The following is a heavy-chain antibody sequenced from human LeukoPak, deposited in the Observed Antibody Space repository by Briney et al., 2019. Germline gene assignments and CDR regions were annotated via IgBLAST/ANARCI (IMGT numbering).Heavy chain of an antibody. CDR1: GFTLSNSW. Sequence: GGSLRLSCAASGFTLSNSWMFWVRQAPGKGLVWVSDINNDGSRTSYLDSVKGRFTISRDGAKNTLFLQMNSLRAEDTAVYYCARGGLPGGFDYWGQGTLVTVSS. CDR3: ARGGLPGGFDY. J-gene: IGHJ4*02. D-gene: IGHD7-27*01. CDR2: INNDGSRT. V-gene: IGHV3-74*01.